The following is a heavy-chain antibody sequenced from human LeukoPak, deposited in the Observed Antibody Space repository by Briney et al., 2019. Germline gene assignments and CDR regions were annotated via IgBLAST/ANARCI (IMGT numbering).Heavy chain of an antibody. CDR1: GGSFSGYY. Sequence: PSETLSLTCAVYGGSFSGYYWSWIRQPPGKGLEWIGEINHSGSTNYNPSLKSRVTISVDTSKNQFSLKLSSVTAADTAVYYCAREEAAAGSPGNAFDIWGQGTIVTVSS. J-gene: IGHJ3*02. V-gene: IGHV4-34*01. D-gene: IGHD6-13*01. CDR2: INHSGST. CDR3: AREEAAAGSPGNAFDI.